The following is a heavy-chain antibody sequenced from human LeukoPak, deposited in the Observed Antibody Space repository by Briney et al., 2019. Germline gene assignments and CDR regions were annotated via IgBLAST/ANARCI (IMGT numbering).Heavy chain of an antibody. D-gene: IGHD5-18*01. Sequence: AGGSLRLSCAASGFTFSSYSMNWVRQAPGKGLEWVSSISSSSSYIYYADSVKGRFTISRDNAKNSLYLQMNSLRAEDTAVYYCASIHTAPDAFDIWGQGTMVTVSS. CDR2: ISSSSSYI. V-gene: IGHV3-21*01. J-gene: IGHJ3*02. CDR3: ASIHTAPDAFDI. CDR1: GFTFSSYS.